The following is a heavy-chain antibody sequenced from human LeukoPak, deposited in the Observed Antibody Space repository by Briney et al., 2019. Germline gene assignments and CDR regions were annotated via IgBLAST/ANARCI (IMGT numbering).Heavy chain of an antibody. V-gene: IGHV3-66*01. CDR1: GFTVSSNY. CDR2: MYSGGST. CDR3: ARGTSSGWYGNY. D-gene: IGHD6-19*01. J-gene: IGHJ4*02. Sequence: PGGSLRLSCAASGFTVSSNYMNWVRQAPGKGLEWVSVMYSGGSTFYGDSVKGRFTISRDNSMNTLYLQMNSLRVDDTAVYYCARGTSSGWYGNYWGQGTLVTVSS.